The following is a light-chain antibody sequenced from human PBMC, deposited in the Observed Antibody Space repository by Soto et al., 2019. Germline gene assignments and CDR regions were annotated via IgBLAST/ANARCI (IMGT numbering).Light chain of an antibody. Sequence: QSALTQPASVSGSPGQSITISCTGTSSDVGGYNYVSWYQQHPGKAPKLMIYDVSNRPSGVSNRFSGSKSGNTASLTISGLQAEVEADYYCSSYTSSRGVFGTGTKVTVL. V-gene: IGLV2-14*01. CDR2: DVS. J-gene: IGLJ1*01. CDR3: SSYTSSRGV. CDR1: SSDVGGYNY.